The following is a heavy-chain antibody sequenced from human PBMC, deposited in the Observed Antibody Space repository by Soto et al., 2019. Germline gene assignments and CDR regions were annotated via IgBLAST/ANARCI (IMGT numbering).Heavy chain of an antibody. V-gene: IGHV4-59*01. Sequence: QVQLQVSGPGLVKPSETLSLTCTVSGDSISSYSWSWIRQPPGKGLVWIGNIHYNGNTKYSPSLKSRVTMSVDTSKKHFSLKLSSVTTADTAVYFCAREGNLGRWIQPLDSWGQGTLVTVSS. D-gene: IGHD2-2*03. CDR1: GDSISSYS. CDR3: AREGNLGRWIQPLDS. J-gene: IGHJ4*02. CDR2: IHYNGNT.